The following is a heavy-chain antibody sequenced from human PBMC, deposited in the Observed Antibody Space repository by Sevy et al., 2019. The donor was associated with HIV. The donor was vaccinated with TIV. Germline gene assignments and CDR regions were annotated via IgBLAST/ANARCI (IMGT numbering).Heavy chain of an antibody. CDR3: AKEEEHYFYDY. D-gene: IGHD1-26*01. CDR2: ISSDGNSK. J-gene: IGHJ4*02. Sequence: GGSLRLSCAASGFTFSSHGMHWVRQAPGKGLEWVAIISSDGNSKHYADSVKGRFIISRDNSENTLYLQMNSLRTEETAVYHCAKEEEHYFYDYWGQGTLVTVSS. CDR1: GFTFSSHG. V-gene: IGHV3-30*18.